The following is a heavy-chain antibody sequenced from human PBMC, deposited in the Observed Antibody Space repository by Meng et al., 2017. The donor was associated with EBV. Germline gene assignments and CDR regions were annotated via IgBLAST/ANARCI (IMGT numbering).Heavy chain of an antibody. CDR1: GYTFTGYY. V-gene: IGHV1-2*06. D-gene: IGHD6-13*01. CDR2: INPNSGGT. CDR3: AKGADLAAAGTFWFDP. Sequence: QGQLVQVGAEVKKPGASLKASCKASGYTFTGYYMHWVRQAPGQGLEWMGRINPNSGGTNYAQKFQGRVTMTRDTSISTAYMELSRLRSDDTAVYYCAKGADLAAAGTFWFDPWGQGTLVTVSS. J-gene: IGHJ5*02.